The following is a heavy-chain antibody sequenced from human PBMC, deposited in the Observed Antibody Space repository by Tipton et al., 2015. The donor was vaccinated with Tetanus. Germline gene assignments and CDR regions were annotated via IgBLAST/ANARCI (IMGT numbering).Heavy chain of an antibody. J-gene: IGHJ5*02. CDR3: ARATSTGPAYNWFDP. V-gene: IGHV4-59*12. CDR1: GGSISSYY. CDR2: IYYSGST. Sequence: LRLSCTVSGGSISSYYWSWIRQPPGKGLEWIGYIYYSGSTNYSPSLKSRVTISVDTSKNQFSLKLTSVTAADTAVYYCARATSTGPAYNWFDPWGQGTLVTVSS. D-gene: IGHD2-8*02.